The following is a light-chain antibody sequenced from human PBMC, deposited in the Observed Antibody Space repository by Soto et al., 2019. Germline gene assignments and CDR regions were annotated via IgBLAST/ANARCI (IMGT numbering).Light chain of an antibody. J-gene: IGKJ4*01. V-gene: IGKV3-11*01. Sequence: EIVLMQSPATLSLSPGERATLSCRASQSLSSNLAWYQQKPGQAPRLLIYDASTRATGIPARFSGSGSGTDFTLTIGGLEPEDFAVYYCQQRSSGPLIFGRGTKVDIK. CDR2: DAS. CDR3: QQRSSGPLI. CDR1: QSLSSN.